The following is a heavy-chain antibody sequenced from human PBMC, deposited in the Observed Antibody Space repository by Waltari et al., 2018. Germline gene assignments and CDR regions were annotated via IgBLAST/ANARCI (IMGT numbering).Heavy chain of an antibody. Sequence: EVQLVESGGGLVQPGRSLRLSCAASGFTFDDYAMPWVRQAPGKGLEWVSGISWNSGSIGYADSVKGRFTISRDNAKNSLYLQMNSLRAEDMALYYCAKDTAAAGTGGFDPWGQGTLVTVSS. CDR3: AKDTAAAGTGGFDP. CDR1: GFTFDDYA. D-gene: IGHD6-13*01. J-gene: IGHJ5*02. CDR2: ISWNSGSI. V-gene: IGHV3-9*03.